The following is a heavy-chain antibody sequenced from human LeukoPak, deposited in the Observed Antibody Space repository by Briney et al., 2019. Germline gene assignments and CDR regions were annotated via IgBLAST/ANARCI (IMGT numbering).Heavy chain of an antibody. CDR3: ARVIGVAGVPTQTD. V-gene: IGHV3-7*04. D-gene: IGHD6-19*01. CDR1: GFTSSSYW. Sequence: PGGSLRLSCSASGFTSSSYWMSSVRQAPGKGLEWVANIKQDGSEKYYVDSEKGRFTISRDNTKNSLYLQMNSLRAEDTAVYYCARVIGVAGVPTQTDWGQGTLVTVSS. CDR2: IKQDGSEK. J-gene: IGHJ4*02.